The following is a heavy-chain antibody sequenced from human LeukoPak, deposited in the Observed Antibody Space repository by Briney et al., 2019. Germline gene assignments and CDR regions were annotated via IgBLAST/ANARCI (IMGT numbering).Heavy chain of an antibody. CDR2: MNPNSGNT. CDR3: AGGTYYDILTGWNWFDP. Sequence: ASVKVSCKASGYTFTSYDINWVRQATGQGLAWLGWMNPNSGNTGYAQKFQGRVTMTRNTSISTAYMELSSLRSEDTAVYYCAGGTYYDILTGWNWFDPWGQGTLVTVSS. CDR1: GYTFTSYD. V-gene: IGHV1-8*01. D-gene: IGHD3-9*01. J-gene: IGHJ5*02.